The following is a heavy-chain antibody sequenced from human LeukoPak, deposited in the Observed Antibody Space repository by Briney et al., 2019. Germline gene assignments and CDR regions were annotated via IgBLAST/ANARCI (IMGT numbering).Heavy chain of an antibody. V-gene: IGHV3-7*02. Sequence: GGSLRLSCAASGFSFSSYWMSWVRQAPGKGLEWVANIKQDGSEKYYVDSVKGRFTISRDNAKNSVYLQMNSLRAEDTAVYYCARQGLYDSSDFWTFQHWGQGTLVTVSS. CDR3: ARQGLYDSSDFWTFQH. CDR1: GFSFSSYW. CDR2: IKQDGSEK. J-gene: IGHJ1*01. D-gene: IGHD3/OR15-3a*01.